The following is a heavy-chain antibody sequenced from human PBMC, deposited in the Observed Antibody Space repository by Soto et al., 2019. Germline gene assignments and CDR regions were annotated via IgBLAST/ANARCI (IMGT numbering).Heavy chain of an antibody. CDR3: AKRSIVASIHDAFEI. CDR2: ISAYNGKR. CDR1: GYDFTSYG. Sequence: QGQLLQSGDEVKKPGASVRVSCRASGYDFTSYGISWVRQAPGQGLEWVSWISAYNGKRDTAQKFQGRVTMTLDTSTDTAHMELGDLTSADTAVYYCAKRSIVASIHDAFEIWGQGTMVAVSS. J-gene: IGHJ3*02. D-gene: IGHD2-21*01. V-gene: IGHV1-18*01.